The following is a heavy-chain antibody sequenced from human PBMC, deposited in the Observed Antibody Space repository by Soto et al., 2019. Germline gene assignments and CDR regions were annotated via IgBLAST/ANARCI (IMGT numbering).Heavy chain of an antibody. D-gene: IGHD3-16*01. Sequence: LQESGPGLVEPSETLSLTCAVSGGTISSENRWIWVRQAPGGGLEGIWEFYHTGITNYNPSLASRVTISFDESKNQFSLTLPAVTAADTAVYYCARDRGEYSYAHDYWGQGLLVTVSS. CDR3: ARDRGEYSYAHDY. CDR2: FYHTGIT. CDR1: GGTISSENR. J-gene: IGHJ4*02. V-gene: IGHV4-4*02.